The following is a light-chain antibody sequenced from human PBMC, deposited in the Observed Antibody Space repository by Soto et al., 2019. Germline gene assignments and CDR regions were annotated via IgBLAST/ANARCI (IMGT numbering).Light chain of an antibody. CDR3: QQDYNLPAYT. V-gene: IGKV3D-7*01. CDR2: GAS. J-gene: IGKJ2*01. CDR1: QRVSSSY. Sequence: PGERVTLSCRASQRVSSSYLTWYQQKPGQAPRLLIYGASTRATSIPARFSGSGSGTDFTLTISSLQPEDFAVYYCQQDYNLPAYTFGQGTKLEIK.